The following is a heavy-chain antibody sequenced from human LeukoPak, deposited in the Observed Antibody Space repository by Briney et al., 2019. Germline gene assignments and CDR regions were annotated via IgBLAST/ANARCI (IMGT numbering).Heavy chain of an antibody. D-gene: IGHD4-17*01. CDR3: ARDPLNDYGDYSYYFDY. V-gene: IGHV3-30*04. CDR1: GFTFSSYA. J-gene: IGHJ4*02. Sequence: GGSLRLSCAASGFTFSSYAMHWVRQAPGKGLEWVAVISYDGSNKYYADSVKGRFIISRDNSKNTLYLQMNSLRAEDTAVYYCARDPLNDYGDYSYYFDYWGQGTLVTVSS. CDR2: ISYDGSNK.